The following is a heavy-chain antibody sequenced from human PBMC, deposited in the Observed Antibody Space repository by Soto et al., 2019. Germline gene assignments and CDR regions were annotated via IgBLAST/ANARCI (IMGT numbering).Heavy chain of an antibody. J-gene: IGHJ6*02. CDR1: GFTFSSYA. CDR3: AKVPSRGSGIYYPTCYYYYGMDV. V-gene: IGHV3-23*01. D-gene: IGHD3-10*01. CDR2: ISGSGGST. Sequence: GGSLRLACAASGFTFSSYAMSWVRQAPGKGLEWVSAISGSGGSTYYADSVKGRFTISRDNSKNTLYLQMNSLRAEDTAVYYCAKVPSRGSGIYYPTCYYYYGMDVWGQRTTVTVSS.